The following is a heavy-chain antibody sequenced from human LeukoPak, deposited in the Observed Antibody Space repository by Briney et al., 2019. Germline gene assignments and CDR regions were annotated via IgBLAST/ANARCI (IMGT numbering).Heavy chain of an antibody. D-gene: IGHD4-17*01. J-gene: IGHJ4*02. V-gene: IGHV4-61*01. CDR2: VYYSGST. Sequence: SETLSLTCTVSGGSISSGSYYWSWIRQPPGKGLEWIGYVYYSGSTNYNPSLKSRVTISVDTSKNQFSLKLSSVTAADTAVYYCAREGIYGDYEGGLWGQGTLVTVSS. CDR1: GGSISSGSYY. CDR3: AREGIYGDYEGGL.